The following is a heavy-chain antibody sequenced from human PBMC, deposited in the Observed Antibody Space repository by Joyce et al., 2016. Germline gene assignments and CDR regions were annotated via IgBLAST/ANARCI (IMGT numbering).Heavy chain of an antibody. J-gene: IGHJ4*02. CDR2: INPNSGGT. D-gene: IGHD6-19*01. CDR3: ARDLGTGWYLIDY. CDR1: GYTFTDYY. V-gene: IGHV1-2*02. Sequence: QVKLVQSGAEVKKPGASVKVSCKASGYTFTDYYIHWVRQAPGQGLEWMGWINPNSGGTNSAQNFQGRVTLTRDTSISTAYMEMSSLRSDDAAVYYCARDLGTGWYLIDYWGQGTLVTVSS.